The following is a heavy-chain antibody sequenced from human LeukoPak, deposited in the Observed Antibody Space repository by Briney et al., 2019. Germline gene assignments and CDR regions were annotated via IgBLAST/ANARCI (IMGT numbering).Heavy chain of an antibody. V-gene: IGHV3-48*04. J-gene: IGHJ4*02. Sequence: GGSLRLSCATSGFTFSSYWMSWVRQAPGKGLEWVSYISSSGSTIYYADSVKGRFTISRDNAKNSLYLQMNSLRAEDTAVYYCARDSNDFWSGHLDYWGQGTLVTVSS. CDR1: GFTFSSYW. CDR3: ARDSNDFWSGHLDY. D-gene: IGHD3-3*01. CDR2: ISSSGSTI.